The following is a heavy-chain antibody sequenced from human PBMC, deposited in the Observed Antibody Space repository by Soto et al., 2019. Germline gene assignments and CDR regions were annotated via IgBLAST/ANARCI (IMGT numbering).Heavy chain of an antibody. CDR3: ARDVGLVATIGREPFDY. Sequence: QVQLVQSGAEVKKPGSSVKVSCKASGGTFSSYTISWVRQAPGQGLEWMGRIIPILGIANYAQKFQGRVTITADKSTSTAYMELSSLRSEDTAVYYCARDVGLVATIGREPFDYWGQGTLVTVSS. D-gene: IGHD5-12*01. V-gene: IGHV1-69*08. J-gene: IGHJ4*02. CDR1: GGTFSSYT. CDR2: IIPILGIA.